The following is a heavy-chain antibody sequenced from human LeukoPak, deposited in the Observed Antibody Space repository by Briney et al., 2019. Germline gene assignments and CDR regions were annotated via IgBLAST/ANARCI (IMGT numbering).Heavy chain of an antibody. CDR3: GVVY. J-gene: IGHJ4*02. CDR1: GFAFSTYW. CDR2: IKEDGSEK. V-gene: IGHV3-7*01. Sequence: GGSLRLSCTASGFAFSTYWMSWVRQAPGKGLEWVANIKEDGSEKYYVDSVKGRSTISRDNAKNSLYLQMNSLRAEDTAVYYCGVVYWGQGTLVTVSS.